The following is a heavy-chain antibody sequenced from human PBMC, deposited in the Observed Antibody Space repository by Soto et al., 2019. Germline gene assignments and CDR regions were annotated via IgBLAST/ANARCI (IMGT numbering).Heavy chain of an antibody. V-gene: IGHV1-2*02. J-gene: IGHJ5*02. CDR1: GYTFTDNQ. Sequence: QVQLVQSGAEVKKPGASVKVSCKASGYTFTDNQIHWLRRAPGQRLEGMGRIDPKSGDTNFAPTYQGRVTMTRDTSTNTVYMELTRLPSGDTAIYFCARRHLRDYIRWNFDPWGQGTLVTVSS. CDR3: ARRHLRDYIRWNFDP. D-gene: IGHD3-16*01. CDR2: IDPKSGDT.